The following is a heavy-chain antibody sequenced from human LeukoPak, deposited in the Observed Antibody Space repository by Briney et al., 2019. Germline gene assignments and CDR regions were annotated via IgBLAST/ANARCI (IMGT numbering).Heavy chain of an antibody. D-gene: IGHD6-19*01. CDR2: ISGSGGST. Sequence: GGSLRLSCAASGFTFSSYAMSWVRQAPGKGLEWVSAISGSGGSTYYADSVKGRFTISRDNSKNTLYLQMNSLRAEDTAVYYCAKYNHSGWYPGYFAYWGKGTLVTVSS. CDR3: AKYNHSGWYPGYFAY. V-gene: IGHV3-23*01. J-gene: IGHJ4*02. CDR1: GFTFSSYA.